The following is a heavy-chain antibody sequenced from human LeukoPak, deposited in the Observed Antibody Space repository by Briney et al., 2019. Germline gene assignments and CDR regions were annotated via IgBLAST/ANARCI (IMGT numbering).Heavy chain of an antibody. V-gene: IGHV3-21*01. J-gene: IGHJ5*02. Sequence: PGGSLRLSCAASGFTLSSYSMNWVRQAPGKGLEWVSLISSSSSYIYYADSVKGRVSISRYNSKNTLFLQMKSLRGEDTAMYYCARVQGGGFRTAVSWREGTLVTVSS. CDR2: ISSSSSYI. CDR1: GFTLSSYS. CDR3: ARVQGGGFRTAVS. D-gene: IGHD1-14*01.